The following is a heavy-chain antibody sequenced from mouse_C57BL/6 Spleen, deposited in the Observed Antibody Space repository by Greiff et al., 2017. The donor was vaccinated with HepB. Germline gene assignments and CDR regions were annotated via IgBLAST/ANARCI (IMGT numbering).Heavy chain of an antibody. D-gene: IGHD1-1*01. CDR3: AIPSYGSSPYAMDY. Sequence: VQLQQSGADLARPGASVKMSCKASGYTFTSYTMHWVKQRPGQGLEWIGYINPSSGYTKYNQKFKDKATLTADKSSSTAYMQLSSLTSGDSAVYYCAIPSYGSSPYAMDYWGQGTSVTVSS. CDR1: GYTFTSYT. CDR2: INPSSGYT. V-gene: IGHV1-4*01. J-gene: IGHJ4*01.